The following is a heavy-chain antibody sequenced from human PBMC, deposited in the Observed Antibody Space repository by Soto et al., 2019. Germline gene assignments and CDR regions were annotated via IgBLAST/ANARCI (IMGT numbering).Heavy chain of an antibody. CDR1: GGSFSGYY. CDR3: ASGLAAAGSPPGTGQNY. CDR2: INHSGST. J-gene: IGHJ4*02. V-gene: IGHV4-34*01. D-gene: IGHD6-13*01. Sequence: SETLSLTCAVYGGSFSGYYWSWIRQPPGKGLEWIGEINHSGSTNYNPSLKSRVTISVDTSKNQFSLKLSSVTAADTAVYYCASGLAAAGSPPGTGQNYWGQGTLVTVSS.